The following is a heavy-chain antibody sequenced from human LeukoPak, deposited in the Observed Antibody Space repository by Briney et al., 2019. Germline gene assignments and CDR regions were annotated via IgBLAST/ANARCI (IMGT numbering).Heavy chain of an antibody. Sequence: SETLSLTCAVSGGSISSSNWWSWIRQPPGKGLEWIGEINHSGSTNYNPSLKSRVTISVDTSKNQFSLKLSSVTAADTAVYYCARVGGRGSQPYYFDYWGQGTLVTVSS. V-gene: IGHV4-4*02. CDR2: INHSGST. J-gene: IGHJ4*02. CDR3: ARVGGRGSQPYYFDY. CDR1: GGSISSSNW. D-gene: IGHD3-10*01.